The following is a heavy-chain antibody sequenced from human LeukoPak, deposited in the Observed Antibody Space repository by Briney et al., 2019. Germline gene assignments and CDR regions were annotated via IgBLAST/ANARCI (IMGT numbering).Heavy chain of an antibody. D-gene: IGHD1-26*01. CDR1: GGSISSSSYY. Sequence: PSETLSLTCTVSGGSISSSSYYWGWIRQPPGKGLEWIGSIYYSGSTYYNPSLKSRVTISVDTSKNQFSLKLSSVTAADTAVYYCARRDIVGATGHFDYWGQGTLVTVSS. CDR3: ARRDIVGATGHFDY. CDR2: IYYSGST. J-gene: IGHJ4*02. V-gene: IGHV4-39*01.